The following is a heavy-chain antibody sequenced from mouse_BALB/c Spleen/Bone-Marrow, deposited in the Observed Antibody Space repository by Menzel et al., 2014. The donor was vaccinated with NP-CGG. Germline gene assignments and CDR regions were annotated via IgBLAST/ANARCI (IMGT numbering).Heavy chain of an antibody. J-gene: IGHJ3*01. Sequence: EVQLVESGGGLVQPGGSLRLSCATSGFTFTDNYMSWVRQPPGKALEWLGFIRNKANGHTTEYSASVKGRFTISRDNSQSILYLQMNTLRAEDSATYYCARDSDWFAYWGQGTLVTVSA. CDR3: ARDSDWFAY. CDR2: IRNKANGHTT. V-gene: IGHV7-3*02. CDR1: GFTFTDNY.